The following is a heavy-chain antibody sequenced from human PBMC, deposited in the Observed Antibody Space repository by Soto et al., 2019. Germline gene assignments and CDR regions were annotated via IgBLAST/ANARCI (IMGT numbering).Heavy chain of an antibody. CDR1: GFNFTSYT. Sequence: SLRLTCAASGFNFTSYTINWVRQAPGKRLEWLSSISSSGYIFSTDSVRGRFTISRDNAKNSVYLQINSLRAEDTAVYFCARDCSGGSCYPGMDVWGQGTTVTVSS. J-gene: IGHJ6*02. V-gene: IGHV3-21*01. D-gene: IGHD2-15*01. CDR2: ISSSGYI. CDR3: ARDCSGGSCYPGMDV.